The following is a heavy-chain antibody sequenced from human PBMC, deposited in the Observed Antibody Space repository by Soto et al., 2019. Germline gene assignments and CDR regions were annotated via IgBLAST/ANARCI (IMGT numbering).Heavy chain of an antibody. Sequence: PGGSLRLSCAASGFTLSDYYMTWIRQVPGKGLECVSYISGSSTTIYYADSVKGRFTVSRDNAKNSLYLQMNSLRAEDTAVYYCARDIRGAYWGQGTLVTVSS. CDR3: ARDIRGAY. CDR1: GFTLSDYY. D-gene: IGHD3-10*01. J-gene: IGHJ4*02. V-gene: IGHV3-11*01. CDR2: ISGSSTTI.